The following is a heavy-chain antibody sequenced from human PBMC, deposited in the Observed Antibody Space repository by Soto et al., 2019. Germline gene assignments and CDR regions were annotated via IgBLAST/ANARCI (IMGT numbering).Heavy chain of an antibody. D-gene: IGHD3-10*01. CDR2: ISSSSSYI. J-gene: IGHJ4*02. CDR1: GFTFSSYS. CDR3: ATSMVRGVIDY. V-gene: IGHV3-21*01. Sequence: GGSLRLSCAASGFTFSSYSMNWVRQAPGKGLEWVSSISSSSSYIYYADSVKGRFTISRDNAKNSLYLQMNSLRAEDTAVYYCATSMVRGVIDYWGQGTLVTVSS.